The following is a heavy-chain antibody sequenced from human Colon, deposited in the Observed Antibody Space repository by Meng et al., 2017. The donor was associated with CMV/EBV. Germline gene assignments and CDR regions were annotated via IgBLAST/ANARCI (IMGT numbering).Heavy chain of an antibody. J-gene: IGHJ4*02. CDR3: ARGRLLITMIVGDY. CDR1: GYTFTGYY. Sequence: ASVKVSCKASGYTFTGYYMHWVRQAPGQGLEWMGWINPNSGGTNYAQKFQGRATTTRDTSISTAYMELSRLRSDDTAVYYCARGRLLITMIVGDYWGQGTLVTVSS. D-gene: IGHD3-22*01. V-gene: IGHV1-2*02. CDR2: INPNSGGT.